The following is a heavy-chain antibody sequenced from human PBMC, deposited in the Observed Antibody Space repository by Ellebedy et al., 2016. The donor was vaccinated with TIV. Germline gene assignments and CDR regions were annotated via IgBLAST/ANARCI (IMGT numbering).Heavy chain of an antibody. V-gene: IGHV3-11*01. D-gene: IGHD2-15*01. J-gene: IGHJ5*02. CDR1: GFIFSNYY. Sequence: GESLKISXAASGFIFSNYYMSWIRQAPGKGLEWLSYISSSGSAKYYGGSVEGRFTISRDNAKNSLYLQMDSLRADDTAVYYCASGWWPWGQGALVTVSP. CDR3: ASGWWP. CDR2: ISSSGSAK.